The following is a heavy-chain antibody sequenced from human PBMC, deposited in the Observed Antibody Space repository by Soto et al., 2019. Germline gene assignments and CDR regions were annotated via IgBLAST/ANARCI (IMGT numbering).Heavy chain of an antibody. Sequence: GGSLRLSCEVSGFRFDDYGMHWVRQAPGKGLEWIAGISRDSRSISYGASMKGRFTISRDNAKNSLYLQLNSLRADDTAFYYCVKDALTTVAYYFDYWGQGALITVSS. D-gene: IGHD4-17*01. CDR3: VKDALTTVAYYFDY. CDR2: ISRDSRSI. V-gene: IGHV3-9*01. J-gene: IGHJ4*02. CDR1: GFRFDDYG.